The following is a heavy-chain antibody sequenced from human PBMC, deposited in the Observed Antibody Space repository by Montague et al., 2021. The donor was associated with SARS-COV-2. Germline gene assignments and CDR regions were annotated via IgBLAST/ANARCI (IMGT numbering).Heavy chain of an antibody. V-gene: IGHV4-61*02. Sequence: TLSLTCTVSGDSITSDVSYWSWIRQPAGKGLEWIGRIYTTGSTNYNPSLKSRLTIPLDTSKNQFSLKLSSVTAAATAVYYCARDDFRWDLDCWGQGTLVTVSS. CDR3: ARDDFRWDLDC. CDR2: IYTTGST. CDR1: GDSITSDVSY. D-gene: IGHD2/OR15-2a*01. J-gene: IGHJ4*01.